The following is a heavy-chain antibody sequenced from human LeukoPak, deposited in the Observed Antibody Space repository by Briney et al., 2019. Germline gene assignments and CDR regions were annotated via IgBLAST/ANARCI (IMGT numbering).Heavy chain of an antibody. D-gene: IGHD6-13*01. CDR3: ARVRAAAGTYYFDY. V-gene: IGHV1-2*02. CDR2: INPDSGGT. J-gene: IGHJ4*02. CDR1: GYTFTGYY. Sequence: ASVKVSCKASGYTFTGYYMHWVRQAPGQGLEWMGWINPDSGGTNYAQRFHGRVTMTRDTSISTAYMELSRLRSDNTAVYYCARVRAAAGTYYFDYWGQGTLVTVSS.